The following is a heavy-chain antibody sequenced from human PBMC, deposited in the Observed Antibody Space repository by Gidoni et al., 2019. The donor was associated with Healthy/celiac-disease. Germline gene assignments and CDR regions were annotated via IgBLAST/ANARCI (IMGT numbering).Heavy chain of an antibody. D-gene: IGHD3-22*01. CDR3: ARDRNPYYDSSGYSSYFDY. CDR1: GFTFSSYG. CDR2: IWYDGSNK. Sequence: QVQLVESGGGVVQPGRSLRLSCAASGFTFSSYGMHWVRQAPGKGLEWVAVIWYDGSNKYYADSVKGRFTISRDNSKNTLYLQMNSLRAEDTAVYYCARDRNPYYDSSGYSSYFDYWGQGTLVTVSS. J-gene: IGHJ4*02. V-gene: IGHV3-33*01.